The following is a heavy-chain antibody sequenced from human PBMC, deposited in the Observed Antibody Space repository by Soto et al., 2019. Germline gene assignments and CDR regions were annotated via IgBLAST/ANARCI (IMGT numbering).Heavy chain of an antibody. Sequence: QVQLVESGGGVVQPGRSLRLTCAASGFIFSGSGMHWVRQAPGKGLEWVALVSNDGIRKYYEDSVKGRITISRDNAENTLSRQMKSLRAADTAVYYWTRVVGGSKYDNSGKYASWGQGTRVTVSS. CDR2: VSNDGIRK. D-gene: IGHD3-22*01. CDR1: GFIFSGSG. CDR3: TRVVGGSKYDNSGKYAS. J-gene: IGHJ4*02. V-gene: IGHV3-30*03.